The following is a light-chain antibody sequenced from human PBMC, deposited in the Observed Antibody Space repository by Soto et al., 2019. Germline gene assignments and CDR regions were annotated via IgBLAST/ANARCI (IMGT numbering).Light chain of an antibody. V-gene: IGKV3-20*01. CDR2: AAS. CDR1: QSVTSNK. J-gene: IGKJ2*01. Sequence: ENVLTQSPVTLSLSPGERATLSCRASQSVTSNKVAWFQQKPGQAPRLLIRAASSRATGIPDRFSGSGSATPFTLTISILEPADFAVYYCQQYVSPPPYTFGPGTKLEIK. CDR3: QQYVSPPPYT.